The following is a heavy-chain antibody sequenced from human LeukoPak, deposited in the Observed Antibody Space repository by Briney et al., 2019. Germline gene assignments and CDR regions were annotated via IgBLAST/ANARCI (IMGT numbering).Heavy chain of an antibody. CDR2: IGGSGGST. V-gene: IGHV3-23*01. J-gene: IGHJ4*02. CDR1: GFTFSSYA. D-gene: IGHD6-19*01. CDR3: AKDPGIAVATYYFDY. Sequence: GGSLRLSCAASGFTFSSYAMSWVRQAPGKGLEWVSAIGGSGGSTYYADSVKGRFTISRDNSKNTLYLQMNSLRAEDTAVYYCAKDPGIAVATYYFDYWGQGTLVTVSS.